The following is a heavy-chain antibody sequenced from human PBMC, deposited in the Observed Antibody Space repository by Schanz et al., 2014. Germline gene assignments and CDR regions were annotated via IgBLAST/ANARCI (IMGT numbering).Heavy chain of an antibody. CDR1: GYPFSNYA. J-gene: IGHJ4*02. V-gene: IGHV1-18*01. CDR2: ISGYNGDT. CDR3: ARDRVSFVRGPLGVD. D-gene: IGHD3-10*01. Sequence: QVQMVQSGAEVKKPGASVKVSCKASGYPFSNYAIHWVRQAPGQGLEWMGWISGYNGDTNYAPKFQDRVTMTTDTSTGITSLELRNLKSDDTAVYYCARDRVSFVRGPLGVDWGQGTQVIVSS.